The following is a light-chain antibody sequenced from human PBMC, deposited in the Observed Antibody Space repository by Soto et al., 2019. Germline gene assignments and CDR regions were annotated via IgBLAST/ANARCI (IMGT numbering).Light chain of an antibody. V-gene: IGKV1-39*01. J-gene: IGKJ1*01. CDR2: AAS. Sequence: DIQMTHSPSSLSASVVYRVTITFRSSQGIRNDLGWYQQKPGKAPKLLIYAASSLQSGVPSRFSGSGSGTDFTLTISSLQPEDFATYYCQKSYSTPRKFGQGTKVDIK. CDR3: QKSYSTPRK. CDR1: QGIRND.